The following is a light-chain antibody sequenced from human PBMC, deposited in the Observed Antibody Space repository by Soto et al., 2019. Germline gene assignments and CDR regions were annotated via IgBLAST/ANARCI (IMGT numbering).Light chain of an antibody. CDR1: ISDVGIYNY. CDR3: SLYTDSRTRG. Sequence: PALGQPSSGSRSPVPSITISCTESISDVGIYNYVSWDQQHPGKVPKLIIDEVTNRPSGVSNRFSGSKSGTTASLTISGLQAEDEADYDCSLYTDSRTRGFRAGTKVTVL. J-gene: IGLJ1*01. V-gene: IGLV2-14*01. CDR2: EVT.